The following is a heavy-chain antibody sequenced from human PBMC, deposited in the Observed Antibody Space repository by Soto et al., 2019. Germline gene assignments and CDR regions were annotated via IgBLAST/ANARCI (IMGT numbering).Heavy chain of an antibody. CDR2: MNPNSGNT. J-gene: IGHJ6*02. D-gene: IGHD4-17*01. CDR1: GYTFTSYD. V-gene: IGHV1-8*01. Sequence: GASVKVSCKASGYTFTSYDINWVRQATGQGLEWMGWMNPNSGNTGYAQKFQGRVTMTRNTSISTAYMELSSLRSEDTAVYYCARGDYGDYASAGYYYGMDVWGQGTTVTVSS. CDR3: ARGDYGDYASAGYYYGMDV.